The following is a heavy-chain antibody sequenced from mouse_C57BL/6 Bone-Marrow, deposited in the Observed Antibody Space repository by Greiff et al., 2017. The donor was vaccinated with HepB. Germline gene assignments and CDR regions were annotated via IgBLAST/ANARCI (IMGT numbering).Heavy chain of an antibody. CDR1: GFTFSDYY. V-gene: IGHV5-12*01. D-gene: IGHD2-1*01. CDR2: ISNGGGST. J-gene: IGHJ3*01. Sequence: EVQVVESGGGLVQPGGSLKLSCAASGFTFSDYYMYWVRQTPEKRLEWVAYISNGGGSTYYPDTVKGRFTISRDNAKNTLYLQMSRLKSEDTAMYYCARQEGNYSFAYWGQGTLVTVSA. CDR3: ARQEGNYSFAY.